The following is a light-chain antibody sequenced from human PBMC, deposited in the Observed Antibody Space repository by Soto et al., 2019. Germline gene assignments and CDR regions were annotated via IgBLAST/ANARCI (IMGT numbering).Light chain of an antibody. J-gene: IGKJ4*01. CDR2: GAS. CDR3: QQRRTWPLT. CDR1: QSTTRDF. Sequence: EIVLTQSPGTLSLSPGERATLSCRASQSTTRDFLAWYQQKPGQAPRLLMSGASSRATGLPDRFTGSGSGRNFTLTITRLESEDFAVYYCQQRRTWPLTFGRGTRVDFK. V-gene: IGKV3D-20*02.